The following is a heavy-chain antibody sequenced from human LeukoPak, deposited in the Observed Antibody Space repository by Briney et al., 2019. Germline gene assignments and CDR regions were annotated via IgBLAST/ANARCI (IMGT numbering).Heavy chain of an antibody. CDR1: GGSISSYY. CDR3: ARDYFGIVGATAFDI. J-gene: IGHJ3*02. Sequence: SQTLSLTCTVSGGSISSYYWSWIRQPPGKGLEWIGYIYYSGSTNYNPSLKSRVTISVDTSKNQFSLKLSSVTAADTAVYYCARDYFGIVGATAFDIWGQGTMVTVSS. CDR2: IYYSGST. D-gene: IGHD1-26*01. V-gene: IGHV4-59*01.